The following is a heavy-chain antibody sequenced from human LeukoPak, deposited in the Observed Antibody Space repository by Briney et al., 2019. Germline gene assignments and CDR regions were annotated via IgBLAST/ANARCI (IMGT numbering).Heavy chain of an antibody. CDR1: GFTFSSYW. CDR2: INSDGSST. CDR3: ARSQLTTGFDP. Sequence: GGSLRLSCAASGFTFSSYWMHWVRQAPGKGLVWVSRINSDGSSTSYADSVKGRFIISRDNAKNTLYLQMNSLRAEDTAVYSCARSQLTTGFDPWGQGTLVTVSS. V-gene: IGHV3-74*01. J-gene: IGHJ5*02. D-gene: IGHD4-11*01.